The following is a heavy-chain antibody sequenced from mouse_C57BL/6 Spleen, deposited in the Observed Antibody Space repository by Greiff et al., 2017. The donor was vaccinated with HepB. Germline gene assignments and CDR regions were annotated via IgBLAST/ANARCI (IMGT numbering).Heavy chain of an antibody. CDR2: IYPGSGNT. J-gene: IGHJ3*01. D-gene: IGHD1-1*01. CDR1: GYTFTDYY. Sequence: QVQLQQSGAELVRPGASVKLSCKASGYTFTDYYINWVKQRPGQGLEWIARIYPGSGNTYYNEKFKGKATLTAEKSSSTAYMQLSSLTSEDSAVYFCAREGYGSSRWFAYWGQGTLVTVSA. CDR3: AREGYGSSRWFAY. V-gene: IGHV1-76*01.